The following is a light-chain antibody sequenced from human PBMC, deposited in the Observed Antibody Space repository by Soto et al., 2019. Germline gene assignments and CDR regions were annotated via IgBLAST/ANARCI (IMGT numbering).Light chain of an antibody. Sequence: DIEMTQSPSTLSASAGDRVTVTCRASQNIGNLLAWYQQKPGKAPNLLISDASNLEIGVPSRFSGSGSETEFTLTITSLQPEDFATYYCQQYKNYSPSTFGQGTKLDI. CDR2: DAS. CDR1: QNIGNL. V-gene: IGKV1-5*01. J-gene: IGKJ2*01. CDR3: QQYKNYSPST.